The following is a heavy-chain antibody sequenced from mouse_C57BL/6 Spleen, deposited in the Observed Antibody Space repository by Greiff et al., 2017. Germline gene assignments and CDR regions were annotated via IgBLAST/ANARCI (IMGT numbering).Heavy chain of an antibody. CDR2: IHPNSGRT. D-gene: IGHD1-1*01. CDR1: GYTFTSYW. CDR3: ARDYYGSLFAY. Sequence: QVQLQQPGAELVKPGASVKLSCKASGYTFTSYWLHWVKQRPGQGLEWIGMIHPNSGRTNYNEKFKSKATLTVDKSSSTAYMQLSSLTSEDSAVYYCARDYYGSLFAYWGQGTLVTVSA. V-gene: IGHV1-64*01. J-gene: IGHJ3*01.